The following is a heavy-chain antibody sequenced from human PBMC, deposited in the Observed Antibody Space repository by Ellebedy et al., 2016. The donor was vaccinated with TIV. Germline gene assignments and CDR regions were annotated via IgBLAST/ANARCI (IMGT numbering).Heavy chain of an antibody. V-gene: IGHV3-53*01. D-gene: IGHD1-26*01. J-gene: IGHJ4*02. CDR2: IYSAGNT. Sequence: GGFLRLSCVVSGFSISSNYMSWVRQAPGKGLEWVSIIYSAGNTYYADSAKGRFTISRDTSKNTLYLQMNSLRGEDTAVYYCARVDLGLAFHYWGRGALVTVSS. CDR1: GFSISSNY. CDR3: ARVDLGLAFHY.